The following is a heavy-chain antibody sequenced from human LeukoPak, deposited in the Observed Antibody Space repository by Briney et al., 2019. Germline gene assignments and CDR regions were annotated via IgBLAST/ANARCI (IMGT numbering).Heavy chain of an antibody. D-gene: IGHD3-10*01. J-gene: IGHJ4*02. CDR1: GFTFGNAW. CDR3: ARSRGFGELLDY. Sequence: GGSLRLSCAASGFTFGNAWMSWVRQAPGKGLEWVSYISSSGSTIYYADSVKGRFTISRDNAKNSLYLQMNSLRAEDTAVYYCARSRGFGELLDYWGQGTLVTVSS. CDR2: ISSSGSTI. V-gene: IGHV3-11*04.